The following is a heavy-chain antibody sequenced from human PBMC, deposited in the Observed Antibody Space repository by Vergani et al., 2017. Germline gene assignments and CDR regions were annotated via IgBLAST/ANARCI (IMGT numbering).Heavy chain of an antibody. J-gene: IGHJ4*02. CDR3: ARQGAAAGTLTFDY. CDR2: IYHCGST. CDR1: GGPISSSSYY. Sequence: QLQLQESCPGLVKPSEILSLICTVFGGPISSSSYYWGWIGQPPGKGLEWIGSIYHCGSTYYNPSLKSRVTISVDTSKNQFSLKLSSVTAADTAVYYCARQGAAAGTLTFDYWGQGTLVTVSS. D-gene: IGHD6-13*01. V-gene: IGHV4-39*01.